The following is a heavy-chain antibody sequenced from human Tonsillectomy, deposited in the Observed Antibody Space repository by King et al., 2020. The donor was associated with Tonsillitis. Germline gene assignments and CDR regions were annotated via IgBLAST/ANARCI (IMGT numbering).Heavy chain of an antibody. D-gene: IGHD3-22*01. CDR1: GGPISSGDYY. V-gene: IGHV4-30-4*01. J-gene: IGHJ2*01. Sequence: VQLQESGPGLVKPSQTLSLTCTVSGGPISSGDYYWGWIRQPPGNGLEWIGYIYYSGSTYYNPSLKSRVTISVDTSKNQFFLKLSSVTAADTAVYYCARGLVVIKYWYFDLWGRGTLVTVSS. CDR2: IYYSGST. CDR3: ARGLVVIKYWYFDL.